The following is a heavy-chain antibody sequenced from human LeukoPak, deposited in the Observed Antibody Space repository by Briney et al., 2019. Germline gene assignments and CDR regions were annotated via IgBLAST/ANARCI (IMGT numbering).Heavy chain of an antibody. V-gene: IGHV7-4-1*02. CDR2: INTNMGNP. CDR3: ARVHSSSYGFDAFDI. J-gene: IGHJ3*02. Sequence: ASVKVSCKASGYSFTTYAMNWVRQAPGQGLEWMGWINTNMGNPTYVQGFTGRFVFSLDTSVNTAYLQISSLKAEDTAVYYCARVHSSSYGFDAFDIWGQGTMVTVSS. D-gene: IGHD5-18*01. CDR1: GYSFTTYA.